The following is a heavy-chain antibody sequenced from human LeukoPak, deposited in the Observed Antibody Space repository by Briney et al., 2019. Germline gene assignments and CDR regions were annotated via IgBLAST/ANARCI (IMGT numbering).Heavy chain of an antibody. J-gene: IGHJ3*02. Sequence: ASVKVSCKASGYTFTSYYMHWVRQAPGQGLEWRGIINPSSGSTSYAQKFQGRVTMTRDTSTSTVYMELSILRSEDTAVYYCAREDYDSSGYYKGAFDIWGQGTMVTVSS. D-gene: IGHD3-22*01. V-gene: IGHV1-46*01. CDR3: AREDYDSSGYYKGAFDI. CDR2: INPSSGST. CDR1: GYTFTSYY.